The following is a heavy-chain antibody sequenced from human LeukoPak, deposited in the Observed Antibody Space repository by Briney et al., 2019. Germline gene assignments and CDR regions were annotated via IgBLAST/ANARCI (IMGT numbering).Heavy chain of an antibody. CDR1: GGSISSGGYS. V-gene: IGHV4-31*03. CDR2: IYYSGST. CDR3: ARAVSGRFGY. Sequence: SETLSLTCTVSGGSISSGGYSWSWIRQHPGKGLEWIGYIYYSGSTYYNPSLKSRVTISVDTSKNQFSLKLSSVTAADTAIYYCARAVSGRFGYWGQGTLVTVSS. J-gene: IGHJ4*02. D-gene: IGHD6-19*01.